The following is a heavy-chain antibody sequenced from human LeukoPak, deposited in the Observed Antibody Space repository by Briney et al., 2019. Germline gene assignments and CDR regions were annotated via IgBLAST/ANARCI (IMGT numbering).Heavy chain of an antibody. CDR3: AKDGVTPYYFDY. D-gene: IGHD2-21*02. CDR2: IRYDGSNK. Sequence: PGGSLRLSCAASGFTFSSYGMHWVRQAPGKGLEWVAFIRYDGSNKYYADSVKGRFTISRDNSKNTLYLQMNSLRAEDTAVYYCAKDGVTPYYFDYWGQGTLATVSS. J-gene: IGHJ4*02. V-gene: IGHV3-30*02. CDR1: GFTFSSYG.